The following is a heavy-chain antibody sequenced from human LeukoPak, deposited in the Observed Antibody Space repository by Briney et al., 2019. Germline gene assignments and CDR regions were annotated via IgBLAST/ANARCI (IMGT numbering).Heavy chain of an antibody. CDR1: GGSISSYY. Sequence: SETLSLTCTVSGGSISSYYWSWIRQPPGKGLEWIGYIYYSGSTNYNPSLKSRVTISVDTSKNQFSLKLSSVTAADTAVYYCARDRLAAAGGAFDIWGQGTMVTASS. D-gene: IGHD6-13*01. V-gene: IGHV4-59*01. CDR3: ARDRLAAAGGAFDI. CDR2: IYYSGST. J-gene: IGHJ3*02.